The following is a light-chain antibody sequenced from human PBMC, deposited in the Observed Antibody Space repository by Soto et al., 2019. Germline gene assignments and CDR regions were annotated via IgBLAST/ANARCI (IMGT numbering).Light chain of an antibody. Sequence: SPCTLSLSPGERATLSCRASRSVGTFLAWYQQKPGQAPRLLIYGASSRATVIPDRFSGSGSGTDFTLTISRLEPEDFAVYYCQQYSSSPPLTFGGGTKVDIK. CDR1: RSVGTF. CDR2: GAS. V-gene: IGKV3-20*01. CDR3: QQYSSSPPLT. J-gene: IGKJ4*01.